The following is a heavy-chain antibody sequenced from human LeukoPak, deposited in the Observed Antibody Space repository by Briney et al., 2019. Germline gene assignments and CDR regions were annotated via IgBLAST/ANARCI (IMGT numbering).Heavy chain of an antibody. V-gene: IGHV3-23*01. J-gene: IGHJ6*03. CDR2: ISGSGGST. CDR1: GFTFSTSA. D-gene: IGHD3-10*01. Sequence: GGSLRLSCAASGFTFSTSAMNWVRQAPGKGLEWVSAISGSGGSTYYADSVKGRFTISRDNSKNTLYLQMNSLRAEDTAVYYCAKGGGSGSYYKGYYMDVWGKGTTVTISS. CDR3: AKGGGSGSYYKGYYMDV.